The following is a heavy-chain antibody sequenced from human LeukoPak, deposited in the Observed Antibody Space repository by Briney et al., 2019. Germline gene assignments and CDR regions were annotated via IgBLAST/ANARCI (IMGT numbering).Heavy chain of an antibody. Sequence: ASVKVSCKASGYTFTSYDINWVRQATGQGLEWMGWMNPNSGNTDYAQKLQGRVTMTTDTSTSTAYMELRSLRSDDTAVYYFARGKGFARITIFYGMDVWGQGTTVTVSS. J-gene: IGHJ6*02. CDR3: ARGKGFARITIFYGMDV. V-gene: IGHV1-8*01. CDR1: GYTFTSYD. D-gene: IGHD3-9*01. CDR2: MNPNSGNT.